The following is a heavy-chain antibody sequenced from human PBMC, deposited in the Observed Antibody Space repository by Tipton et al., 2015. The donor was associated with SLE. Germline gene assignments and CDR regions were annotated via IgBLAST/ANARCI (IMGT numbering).Heavy chain of an antibody. CDR1: GFTVSDNY. CDR2: IYSGDNT. J-gene: IGHJ4*02. CDR3: ATDITTTYRFDY. Sequence: SLRLSCAASGFTVSDNYMSWVRQAPGKGLEWVSIIYSGDNTYHADSVKGRFTISSDNSKNTVYLQMNSLRADDTAVYFCATDITTTYRFDYGGQGPLVPVSS. D-gene: IGHD1-20*01. V-gene: IGHV3-53*05.